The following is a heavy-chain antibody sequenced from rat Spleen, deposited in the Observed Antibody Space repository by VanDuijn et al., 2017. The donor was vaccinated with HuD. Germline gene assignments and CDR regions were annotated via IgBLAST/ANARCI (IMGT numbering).Heavy chain of an antibody. D-gene: IGHD4-1*01. CDR3: ARHRADY. Sequence: EVQLVESGGGLVQPGRSLKLSCVASGFTFNNYWMTWIRQAPGKGLEWVASITNTGGITYYRASVKGRFTVSRDNAKSTLYLQMDSLRSEDTATYYCARHRADYWGQGVMVTVSS. V-gene: IGHV5-31*01. CDR2: ITNTGGIT. CDR1: GFTFNNYW. J-gene: IGHJ2*01.